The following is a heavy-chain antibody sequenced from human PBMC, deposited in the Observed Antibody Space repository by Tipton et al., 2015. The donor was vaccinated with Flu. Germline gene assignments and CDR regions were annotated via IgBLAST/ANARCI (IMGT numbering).Heavy chain of an antibody. V-gene: IGHV4-59*01. Sequence: TLSLTCTVSGASISKSYWAWIRQPPGKGLEWIGYIYYTGSTNHNPSLKSRVTISVDTSKNQFSLRLSSVVAADTAVYYCARVPDSSRYFDLWGRGTLVTVSS. J-gene: IGHJ2*01. CDR3: ARVPDSSRYFDL. CDR1: GASISKSY. D-gene: IGHD5-18*01. CDR2: IYYTGST.